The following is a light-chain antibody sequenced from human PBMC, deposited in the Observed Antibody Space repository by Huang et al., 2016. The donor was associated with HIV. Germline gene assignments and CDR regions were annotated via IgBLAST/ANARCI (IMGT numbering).Light chain of an antibody. CDR1: QIISSSY. CDR2: AAS. V-gene: IGKV3-20*01. Sequence: EIVLPQSPATLSLSPGESAALSCRASQIISSSYLAWYQQKLGQAPRLLLYAASSRATGIPDRFSGSGSGTDFTLTISRLETEDFAVYYCQQYGTSPWTFGQGTKVEIK. CDR3: QQYGTSPWT. J-gene: IGKJ1*01.